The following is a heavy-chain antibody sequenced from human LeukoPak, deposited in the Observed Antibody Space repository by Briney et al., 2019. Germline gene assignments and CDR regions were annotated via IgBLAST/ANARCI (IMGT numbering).Heavy chain of an antibody. CDR3: AREHDVLTGFGLDV. Sequence: ASVKVSCKASGYTFTSYGISWVRQAPGQGLEWMGWISAYNGNTNYAQKLQGRVTITRDTSASTAYMELSSLRSEDTAVYYCAREHDVLTGFGLDVWGRGTTVTVSS. D-gene: IGHD3-9*01. CDR1: GYTFTSYG. J-gene: IGHJ6*02. CDR2: ISAYNGNT. V-gene: IGHV1-18*01.